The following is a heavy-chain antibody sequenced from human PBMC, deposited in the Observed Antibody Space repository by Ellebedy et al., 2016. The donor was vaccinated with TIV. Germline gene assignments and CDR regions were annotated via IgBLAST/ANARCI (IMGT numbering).Heavy chain of an antibody. CDR1: GFSFSSYW. CDR2: IKEDASEK. Sequence: GESLKISCAASGFSFSSYWMSWVRQAPGKGLEWVANIKEDASEKYYVDSVKGRFTIPRDNAQNSLYLQMNSLRAEDTAIYYCARTYASGSFEYWGQGTLVTVSS. D-gene: IGHD3-10*01. J-gene: IGHJ4*02. CDR3: ARTYASGSFEY. V-gene: IGHV3-7*01.